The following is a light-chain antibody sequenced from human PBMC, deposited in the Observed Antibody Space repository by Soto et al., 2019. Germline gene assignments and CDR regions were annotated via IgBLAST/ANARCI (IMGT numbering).Light chain of an antibody. CDR1: HSVLYSSNNKNY. CDR3: QQYYSTPP. V-gene: IGKV4-1*01. Sequence: DIVMTQSPDSLAVSXXXXAXXXXXSSHSVLYSSNNKNYLAWYQQKPGQPPKLLIYWASTRESGVPDRFSGSGSGTDFTLTISSLQAEDVAVYYCQQYYSTPPFGQGTRLEI. J-gene: IGKJ5*01. CDR2: WAS.